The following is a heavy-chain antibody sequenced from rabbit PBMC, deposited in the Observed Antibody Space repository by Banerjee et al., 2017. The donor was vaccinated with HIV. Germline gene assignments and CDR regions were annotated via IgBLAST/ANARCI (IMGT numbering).Heavy chain of an antibody. CDR1: GFSFSSSYY. CDR3: ARDVFGTSTGSSFNL. Sequence: QSLEESGGDLVKPGASLTLTCTASGFSFSSSYYMCWVRQAPGKGLEWIACIYTGSSGKTHYASWAKGRFTISKTSSTTVTLQMTSLTAADTATYFCARDVFGTSTGSSFNLWGPGTLVTVS. J-gene: IGHJ4*01. V-gene: IGHV1S40*01. D-gene: IGHD7-1*01. CDR2: IYTGSSGKT.